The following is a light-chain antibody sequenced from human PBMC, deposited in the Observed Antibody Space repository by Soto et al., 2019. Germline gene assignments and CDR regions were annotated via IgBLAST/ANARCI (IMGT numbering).Light chain of an antibody. V-gene: IGLV2-14*01. CDR3: SSYTSSSTYV. CDR2: DVS. Sequence: QSALTQPASVSGSPGQSITISCTGTSSDVGGYNYVSWYQQHPGKAPKLMIYDVSNRPSGVSNRFSGSKSGITASLTISGLQAEDEADYYCSSYTSSSTYVFGTGTQLTVL. J-gene: IGLJ1*01. CDR1: SSDVGGYNY.